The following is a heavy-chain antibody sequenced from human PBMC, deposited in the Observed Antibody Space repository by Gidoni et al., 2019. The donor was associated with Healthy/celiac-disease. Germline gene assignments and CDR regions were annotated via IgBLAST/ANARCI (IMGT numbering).Heavy chain of an antibody. J-gene: IGHJ6*02. CDR1: GGSISSGSYY. Sequence: QVQLQESGPGLVKPSQTLSLTCTVSGGSISSGSYYWSWIRQPAGKGLEWIGRIYTSGSTNYNPSLKSRVTISVDTSKNQFSLKLSSVTAADTAVYYCARDLSRSSGYCTNGVCRPYYYYYGMDVWGQGTTVTVSS. CDR2: IYTSGST. D-gene: IGHD2-8*01. V-gene: IGHV4-61*02. CDR3: ARDLSRSSGYCTNGVCRPYYYYYGMDV.